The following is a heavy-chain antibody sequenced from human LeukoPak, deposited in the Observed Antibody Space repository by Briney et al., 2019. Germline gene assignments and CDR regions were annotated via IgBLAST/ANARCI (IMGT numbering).Heavy chain of an antibody. Sequence: SETLSLACAVYGGSFSGYYWSWIRQPPGKGLEWIGEINHSGSTNYNPSLKSRVTISVDTSKNQFSLQLNSVTPEDTAVYYCAREGTDKAAVYGEVGFDPWGQGTLVTVSS. J-gene: IGHJ5*02. CDR2: INHSGST. D-gene: IGHD6-13*01. CDR1: GGSFSGYY. CDR3: AREGTDKAAVYGEVGFDP. V-gene: IGHV4-34*01.